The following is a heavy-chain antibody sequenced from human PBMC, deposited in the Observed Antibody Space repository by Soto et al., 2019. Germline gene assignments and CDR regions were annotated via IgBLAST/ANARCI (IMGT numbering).Heavy chain of an antibody. CDR2: INAGNGNT. Sequence: QVQLVQSGAEEKKPGASVKVSCKASGYTFTSYAMHWVRQAPGQRLEWMGWINAGNGNTKYSQKFQGRVTITRDTSASTADMELSSLRSEDTAVYSCARAPTKHYYDFLSGFSAYFDYWGQGTLVTVSS. V-gene: IGHV1-3*05. J-gene: IGHJ4*02. D-gene: IGHD3-3*01. CDR3: ARAPTKHYYDFLSGFSAYFDY. CDR1: GYTFTSYA.